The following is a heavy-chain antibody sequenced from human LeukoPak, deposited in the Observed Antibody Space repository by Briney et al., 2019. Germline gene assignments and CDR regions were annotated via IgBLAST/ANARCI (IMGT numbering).Heavy chain of an antibody. Sequence: SETLSLTCTLSGGSISSYYWSWIRQPPGKGLEWIGYIYYSGSTYYNPSLKSRVTISVDTSKNQFSLKLSSVTAADTAVYYCARGGTQLTFPVWGQGTLVTVSS. CDR2: IYYSGST. CDR1: GGSISSYY. J-gene: IGHJ4*02. V-gene: IGHV4-59*04. D-gene: IGHD4/OR15-4a*01. CDR3: ARGGTQLTFPV.